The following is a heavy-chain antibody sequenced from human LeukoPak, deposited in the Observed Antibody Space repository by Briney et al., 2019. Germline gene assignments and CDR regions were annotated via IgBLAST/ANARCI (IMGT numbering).Heavy chain of an antibody. CDR2: IYYSGST. CDR3: ARYGDYVGYFDY. V-gene: IGHV4-39*01. CDR1: GGSISSSSYY. J-gene: IGHJ4*02. Sequence: SETLSLTCTVSGGSISSSSYYWGWIRQPPGKGLEWIGSIYYSGSTYYNPSLKSRVTISVVTSKNQFSLKLSSVTAADTAVYYCARYGDYVGYFDYWGQGTLVTVSS. D-gene: IGHD4-17*01.